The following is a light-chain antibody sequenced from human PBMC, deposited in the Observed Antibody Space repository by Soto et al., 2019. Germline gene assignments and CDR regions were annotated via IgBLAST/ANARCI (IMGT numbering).Light chain of an antibody. CDR2: GAS. J-gene: IGKJ1*01. V-gene: IGKV3-15*01. CDR1: QSVGSN. Sequence: EIVMTQSPATLSVSPGERATLSCRASQSVGSNLAWYQQKPGQAPRLLIYGASTRATGIPARFSGSGSGTAFTPTISSLQSEDFAVYYCQQYSNWPPGTFGQGTKVEIK. CDR3: QQYSNWPPGT.